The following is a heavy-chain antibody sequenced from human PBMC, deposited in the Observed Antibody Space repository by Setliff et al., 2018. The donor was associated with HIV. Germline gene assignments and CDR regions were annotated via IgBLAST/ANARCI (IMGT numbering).Heavy chain of an antibody. J-gene: IGHJ4*02. CDR3: ARTYGSASKLDY. Sequence: GASVKVSCKPSGYTFTDYFLHWVRQAPGQGLEWMGWISPHNADKNIPRKFRGRVTLTRDTSISTAYLELTGLTSDDTATYFCARTYGSASKLDYWGPGTLVTVSS. CDR1: GYTFTDYF. CDR2: ISPHNADK. D-gene: IGHD3-10*01. V-gene: IGHV1-2*02.